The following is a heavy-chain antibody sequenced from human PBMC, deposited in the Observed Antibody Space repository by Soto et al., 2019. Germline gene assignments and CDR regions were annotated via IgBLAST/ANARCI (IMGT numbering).Heavy chain of an antibody. CDR1: EFTLSSHW. V-gene: IGHV3-74*01. CDR2: INNDGSST. D-gene: IGHD1-1*01. Sequence: EVQLVESGGGLVQPGGSLRLSCAASEFTLSSHWMHWVRQAPGKGLEWVSRINNDGSSTHYAESVKGRFTISRDNAKNTLYLQMNNLRAEDTAMYYCARGNGNWRNAFDIWGQGTMVTVSS. J-gene: IGHJ3*02. CDR3: ARGNGNWRNAFDI.